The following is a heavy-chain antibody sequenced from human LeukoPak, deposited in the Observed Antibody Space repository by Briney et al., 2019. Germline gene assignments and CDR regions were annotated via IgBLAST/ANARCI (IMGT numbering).Heavy chain of an antibody. V-gene: IGHV5-51*01. CDR1: GYSFTIYW. D-gene: IGHD5-18*01. CDR2: IYPGDSDT. CDR3: ARQGPGYSYGSWLGISDWFDP. J-gene: IGHJ5*02. Sequence: GESLNISCRGSGYSFTIYWIGWVRQMPGKGLEWMGIIYPGDSDTRYSPSFQGQVAISADKSSSTDYLQWSSLKASDTAMYYCARQGPGYSYGSWLGISDWFDPWGQGTLVTVSS.